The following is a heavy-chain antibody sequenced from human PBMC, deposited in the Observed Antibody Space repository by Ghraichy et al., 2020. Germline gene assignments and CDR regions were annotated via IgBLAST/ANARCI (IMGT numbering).Heavy chain of an antibody. CDR2: IYSGGST. Sequence: GESLNIYCAASGFTVSSNYMSWVRQAPGKGLEWVSVIYSGGSTYYADSVKGRFTISRDNSKNTLYLQMNSLRAEDTAVYYCARDPNYYGSGSYDYWGQGTLVTVSS. D-gene: IGHD3-10*01. CDR3: ARDPNYYGSGSYDY. J-gene: IGHJ4*02. CDR1: GFTVSSNY. V-gene: IGHV3-53*01.